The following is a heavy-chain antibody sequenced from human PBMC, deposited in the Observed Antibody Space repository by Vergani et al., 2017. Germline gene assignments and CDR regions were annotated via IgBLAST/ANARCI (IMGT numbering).Heavy chain of an antibody. D-gene: IGHD2-2*02. CDR3: ARVSPPRYGSSTSCYTLRTGAFDI. V-gene: IGHV1-69*01. CDR2: IIPIFGTA. CDR1: GGTFSSYA. Sequence: QVQLVQSGAEVKKPGSSVKVSCKASGGTFSSYAISWVRQAPGQGLEWMGGIIPIFGTANYAQKFQGRVTITADESTSTAYMELSSLRSEDTAVYYCARVSPPRYGSSTSCYTLRTGAFDIWGQGTMDTVSS. J-gene: IGHJ3*02.